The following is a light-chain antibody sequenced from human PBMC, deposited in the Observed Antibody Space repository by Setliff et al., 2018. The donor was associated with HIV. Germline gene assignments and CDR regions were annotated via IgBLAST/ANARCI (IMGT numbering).Light chain of an antibody. CDR3: GTWDSSLSAPV. J-gene: IGLJ3*02. V-gene: IGLV1-51*02. CDR1: SSNIGNNY. Sequence: QSALTQPPSVSAAPGRKVTISCSGSSSNIGNNYVSWYQQFPGTAPKLFVYENNKRPSGIPDRVSGSKSGTSATLGITGLQTGDEADYHCGTWDSSLSAPVFGGGTKVTVL. CDR2: ENN.